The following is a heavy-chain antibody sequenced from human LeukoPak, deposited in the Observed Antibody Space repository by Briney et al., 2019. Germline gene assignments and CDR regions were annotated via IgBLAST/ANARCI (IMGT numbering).Heavy chain of an antibody. J-gene: IGHJ4*02. CDR3: ARGGYYDSSGYYYFDY. CDR2: MNPSSGNT. Sequence: ASVKVSCKASGYTFTSYDINWVRQATGQGLEWMGWMNPSSGNTGYAQKFQDSVTISRNTSISTAYMELSSLRSEDTAVYYCARGGYYDSSGYYYFDYWGQGTLVTVSS. CDR1: GYTFTSYD. V-gene: IGHV1-8*01. D-gene: IGHD3-22*01.